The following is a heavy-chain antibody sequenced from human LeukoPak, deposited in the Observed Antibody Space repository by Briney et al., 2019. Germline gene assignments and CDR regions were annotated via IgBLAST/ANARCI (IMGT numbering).Heavy chain of an antibody. D-gene: IGHD3-22*01. CDR1: GGSFSGYY. CDR2: INHSGST. V-gene: IGHV4-34*01. CDR3: ARGFYYDSSGYYLDY. J-gene: IGHJ4*02. Sequence: SETLSLTCAVYGGSFSGYYWSWIRQPPGKGLEWIGEINHSGSTNYNPSLKSRVTISVDTSKNQFSLKLSSVTAADTAVYYCARGFYYDSSGYYLDYWGQRTLVTVSS.